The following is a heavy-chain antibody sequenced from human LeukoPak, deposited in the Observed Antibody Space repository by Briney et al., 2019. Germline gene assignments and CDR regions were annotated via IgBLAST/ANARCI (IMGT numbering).Heavy chain of an antibody. CDR2: IRSEAYGGTT. D-gene: IGHD3-22*01. CDR3: TREAYYYDSSGQSH. J-gene: IGHJ4*02. V-gene: IGHV3-49*04. Sequence: GGSLRLSCTASGFTFGDYATSWVRQAPGKGLEWVGFIRSEAYGGTTEYAASVKGRFTISRDDSKSIAYLQMNSLKTEDTAVYYCTREAYYYDSSGQSHWGQGTLVTVSS. CDR1: GFTFGDYA.